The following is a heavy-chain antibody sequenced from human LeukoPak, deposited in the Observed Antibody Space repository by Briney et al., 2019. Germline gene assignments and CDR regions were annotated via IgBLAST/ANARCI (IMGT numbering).Heavy chain of an antibody. CDR2: IYTSGST. D-gene: IGHD4-17*01. CDR1: GGSISSYY. J-gene: IGHJ4*02. CDR3: ASATTVTKGIFDY. Sequence: PSETLSLTCTVSGGSISSYYWSWIRQPPGKGLEWIGRIYTSGSTNYNPSLKSRVTISVDTSKNQFSLKLSSVTAADTAVYYCASATTVTKGIFDYWGQGTLVTVSS. V-gene: IGHV4-4*08.